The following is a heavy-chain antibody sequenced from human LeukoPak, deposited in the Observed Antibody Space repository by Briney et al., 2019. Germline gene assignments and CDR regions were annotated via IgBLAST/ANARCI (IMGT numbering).Heavy chain of an antibody. V-gene: IGHV3-21*04. D-gene: IGHD2-8*01. CDR3: AKPKVCTNGVCYYGMDV. CDR2: ISSSSGYI. CDR1: GFTFSSYS. J-gene: IGHJ6*02. Sequence: GGSLRLSCAASGFTFSSYSMNWVRQAPGKGLEWVSSISSSSGYIYYADSVKGRFTISRDNAKNSLYLQMNSLRAEDTAVYYCAKPKVCTNGVCYYGMDVWGQGTTVTVSS.